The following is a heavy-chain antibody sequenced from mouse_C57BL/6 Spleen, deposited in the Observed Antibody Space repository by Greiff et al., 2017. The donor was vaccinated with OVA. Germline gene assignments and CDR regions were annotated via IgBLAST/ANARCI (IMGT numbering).Heavy chain of an antibody. J-gene: IGHJ4*01. CDR3: APSPSYALDY. CDR1: GFNITNTY. CDR2: IDPANGNT. V-gene: IGHV14-3*01. Sequence: EVKLMESVAELVRPGASVKLSCTASGFNITNTYMHWVKQRPEQGLEWIGRIDPANGNTKYAPKFQGKATITADTSSNPSYLQLSSLTSEDTAIYYFAPSPSYALDYWGQGTSVTVSS.